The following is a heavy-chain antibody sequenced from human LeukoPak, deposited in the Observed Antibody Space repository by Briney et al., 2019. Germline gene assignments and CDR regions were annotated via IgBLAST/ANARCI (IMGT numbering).Heavy chain of an antibody. V-gene: IGHV1-69*06. D-gene: IGHD3-10*01. J-gene: IGHJ4*02. CDR2: IIPIFGTA. CDR3: ACSGAYYYGSGSYYTDY. Sequence: SVKVSCKASGGTFSSYAISWVRQAPGQGLEWMGGIIPIFGTANYAQKFQGRVTITADKSTSTAYMELSSLRSEDTAVYYCACSGAYYYGSGSYYTDYWGQGTLVTVSS. CDR1: GGTFSSYA.